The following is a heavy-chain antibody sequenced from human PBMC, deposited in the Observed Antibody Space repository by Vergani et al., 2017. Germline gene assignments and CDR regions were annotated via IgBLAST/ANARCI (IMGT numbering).Heavy chain of an antibody. J-gene: IGHJ6*02. CDR2: VDPEDGET. V-gene: IGHV1-69-2*01. CDR1: GYTFTDHY. Sequence: EVQLVQSGAEVKKPGATMKISCKVSGYTFTDHYMHWLKQAPGKGLEWMGLVDPEDGETIYAEKFKGRVTIAADTSTETAHLELSSLRSEDTAVYYCATPQSVTTGGMEVWGQGTTVIVSS. D-gene: IGHD4-11*01. CDR3: ATPQSVTTGGMEV.